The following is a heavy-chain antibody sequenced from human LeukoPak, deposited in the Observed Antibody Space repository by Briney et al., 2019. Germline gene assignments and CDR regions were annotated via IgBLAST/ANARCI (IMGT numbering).Heavy chain of an antibody. CDR3: ASLTFGVDNWFDP. V-gene: IGHV3-74*01. Sequence: GGSLRLSCAASGFTFSSYWMHWARQAPGKGLVWVSRINSDGSSTSYADSVKGRFTISRDNAKKTLYLQMNSLRAEDTAVYYCASLTFGVDNWFDPWGQGTLVTVSS. CDR1: GFTFSSYW. J-gene: IGHJ5*02. D-gene: IGHD2-8*01. CDR2: INSDGSST.